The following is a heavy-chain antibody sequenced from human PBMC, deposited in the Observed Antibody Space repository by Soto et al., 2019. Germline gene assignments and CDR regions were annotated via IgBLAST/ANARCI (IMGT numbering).Heavy chain of an antibody. CDR2: IRSKAYGGTT. V-gene: IGHV3-49*03. CDR1: GFTFGDYA. D-gene: IGHD3-3*01. J-gene: IGHJ4*02. Sequence: GGSLRLSCTASGFTFGDYAMSWFRQAPGKGLEWVGFIRSKAYGGTTEYAASVKGRFTISRDDSKSIAYLQMNSLKTEDTAVYYCTRDVDYYDFWSVLYYFDYWGQGTLVTVSS. CDR3: TRDVDYYDFWSVLYYFDY.